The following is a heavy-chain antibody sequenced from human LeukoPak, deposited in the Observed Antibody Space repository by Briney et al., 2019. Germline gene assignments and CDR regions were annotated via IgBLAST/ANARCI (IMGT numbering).Heavy chain of an antibody. D-gene: IGHD3-9*01. J-gene: IGHJ6*04. CDR2: IYYSGST. V-gene: IGHV4-31*03. CDR3: ASIRYFDWLLTDV. CDR1: GGSISSGGYY. Sequence: SETLSLTCTVSGGSISSGGYYWSWIRQHPGKGLEWIGYIYYSGSTYYNPSLKSRVTISVDTSKNQFSLKLSSVTAADTAVYYCASIRYFDWLLTDVWGKGTTVTVSS.